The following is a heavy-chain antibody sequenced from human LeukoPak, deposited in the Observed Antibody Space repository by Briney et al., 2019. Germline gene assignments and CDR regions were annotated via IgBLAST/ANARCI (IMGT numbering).Heavy chain of an antibody. CDR2: IYYSGST. D-gene: IGHD3-3*01. CDR1: GGSIXSXXYY. J-gene: IGHJ4*02. Sequence: SETXXLTCXVSGGSIXSXXYYXGXIXXPXGXGLEWIGSIYYSGSTYYNPSLKSRVTISVDTSKNQFSLKLSSVTAADTAVYYCARDVFNYFDYWGQGTLVTVSS. CDR3: ARDVFNYFDY. V-gene: IGHV4-39*07.